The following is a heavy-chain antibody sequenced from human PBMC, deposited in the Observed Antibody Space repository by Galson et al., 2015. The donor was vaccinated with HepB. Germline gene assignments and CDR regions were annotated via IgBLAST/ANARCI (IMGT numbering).Heavy chain of an antibody. V-gene: IGHV4-34*01. CDR3: ASRERGHYDFWSGYYTGAFDI. CDR2: INHSGST. Sequence: SETLSLTCAVYGGSFSGYYWSWIRQPPGKGLEWIGEINHSGSTNYNPSLKSRVTISVDTSKNQFSLKLSSVTAADTAVYYCASRERGHYDFWSGYYTGAFDIWGQGTMVTVSS. J-gene: IGHJ3*02. D-gene: IGHD3-3*01. CDR1: GGSFSGYY.